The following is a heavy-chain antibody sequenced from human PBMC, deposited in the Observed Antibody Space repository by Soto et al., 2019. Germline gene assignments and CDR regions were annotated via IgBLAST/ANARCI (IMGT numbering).Heavy chain of an antibody. CDR3: AAGNVSANAYGSPLPYHYCGLDV. CDR2: IYYGEYT. Sequence: PSQTLSLTCTVSGDSVTGSSYYWSWVRQSPGKGLEWIAYIYYGEYTNYNPSLKSRVTISADTSKKQVSLKLSSVTASDSAVYFCAAGNVSANAYGSPLPYHYCGLDVWGKGSLVTVS. J-gene: IGHJ6*04. CDR1: GDSVTGSSYY. D-gene: IGHD3-10*01. V-gene: IGHV4-61*01.